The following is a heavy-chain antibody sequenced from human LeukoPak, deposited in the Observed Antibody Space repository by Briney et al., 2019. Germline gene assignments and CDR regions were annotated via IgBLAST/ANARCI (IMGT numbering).Heavy chain of an antibody. Sequence: SETLSLTCTVSGGSISSYYWGWIRQPPGKGLEWIGSIYYSGSTYYNPSLKSRVTISVDTSKNQFSLKLSSVTAADTAVYYCARQDADSSGCWVDYWGQGTLVTVSS. V-gene: IGHV4-39*01. D-gene: IGHD6-19*01. CDR3: ARQDADSSGCWVDY. CDR2: IYYSGST. J-gene: IGHJ4*02. CDR1: GGSISSYY.